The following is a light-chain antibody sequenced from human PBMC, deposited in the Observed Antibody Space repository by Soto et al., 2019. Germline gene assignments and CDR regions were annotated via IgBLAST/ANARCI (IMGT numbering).Light chain of an antibody. V-gene: IGKV3-11*01. J-gene: IGKJ4*01. CDR2: SAS. CDR3: QQRRSWPLT. CDR1: QSVSIY. Sequence: EIVLTQSPATLSLSPGERATLSCRASQSVSIYLAWYQQKPGQAPRLLIHSASNRATGTPAKFSGSGSGTDFTLTTSRLEPEDFAVYYCQQRRSWPLTFGGGPKVESK.